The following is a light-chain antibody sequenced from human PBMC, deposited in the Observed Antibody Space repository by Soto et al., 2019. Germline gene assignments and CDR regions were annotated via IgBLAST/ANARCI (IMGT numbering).Light chain of an antibody. CDR2: HAS. J-gene: IGKJ4*01. CDR1: QNIRRN. Sequence: EIVMTQSPATLSVSPGERGTLSCRASQNIRRNLAWYQQKPGQAPRLLIYHASTRATGIPARFTGGGSGTEFTLTTSSLQSEDFALYYCKQYENWPPVTFGGGTKVEIK. V-gene: IGKV3-15*01. CDR3: KQYENWPPVT.